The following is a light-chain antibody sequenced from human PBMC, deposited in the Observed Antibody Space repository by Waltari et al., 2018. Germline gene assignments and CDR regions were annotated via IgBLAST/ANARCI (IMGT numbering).Light chain of an antibody. Sequence: EIVLTQSPGTLSLSPGERATLSCRASQTIRGSLAWYQQKPGQAPRLLIYGASSRAAGIRDRFSGSGSGTDFSLTISRLEPEDFAVYYCQHYVRLPATFGRGTKVEIK. J-gene: IGKJ1*01. CDR3: QHYVRLPAT. CDR2: GAS. CDR1: QTIRGS. V-gene: IGKV3-20*01.